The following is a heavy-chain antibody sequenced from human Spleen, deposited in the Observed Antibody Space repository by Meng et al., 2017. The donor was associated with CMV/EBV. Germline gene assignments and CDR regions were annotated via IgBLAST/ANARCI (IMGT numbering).Heavy chain of an antibody. Sequence: GSLRLSCTVSGYSISSGYYWGWIRQPPGKGLEWIGSIYYSGSTYYNPSLKSRVTISVDTSKNQFSLKLSSVTAADTAVYYCARQLFGYYDSSGYYYREHAFDIWGQGTMVTVSS. J-gene: IGHJ3*02. V-gene: IGHV4-38-2*02. D-gene: IGHD3-22*01. CDR2: IYYSGST. CDR1: GYSISSGYY. CDR3: ARQLFGYYDSSGYYYREHAFDI.